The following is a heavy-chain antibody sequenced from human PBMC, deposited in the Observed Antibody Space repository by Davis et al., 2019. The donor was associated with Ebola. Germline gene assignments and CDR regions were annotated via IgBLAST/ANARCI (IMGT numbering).Heavy chain of an antibody. CDR3: ARDRAYCTHGACFTRYHDYGLDV. D-gene: IGHD2-8*01. Sequence: ASVKVSCKASGFTLTNYAIHWVRQAPGQRLEWMGWINPHNGNTNYAQNLQGRPTMTTATSTATAYMELRGLTSDDTAVYYCARDRAYCTHGACFTRYHDYGLDVWGKGTTVTVSS. J-gene: IGHJ6*04. CDR1: GFTLTNYA. V-gene: IGHV1-18*01. CDR2: INPHNGNT.